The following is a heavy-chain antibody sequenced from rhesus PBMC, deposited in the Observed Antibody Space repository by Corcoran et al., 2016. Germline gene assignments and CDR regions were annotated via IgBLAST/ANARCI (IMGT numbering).Heavy chain of an antibody. CDR2: IYGSGGGT. J-gene: IGHJ4*01. V-gene: IGHV4-106*01. D-gene: IGHD5-12*01. CDR3: ARTRLGGYDY. CDR1: GGSISDDYY. Sequence: QVQLQESGPGLVKPSETLSLTCAVPGGSISDDYYWSWIRQPPGKGLAWIGYIYGSGGGTNYNPSLKHRVTISIDTSKNQFSLKLSSVTAADTAVYYCARTRLGGYDYWGQGVLVTVSS.